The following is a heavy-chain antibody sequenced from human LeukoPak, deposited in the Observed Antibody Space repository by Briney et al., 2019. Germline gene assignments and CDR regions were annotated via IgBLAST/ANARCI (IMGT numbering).Heavy chain of an antibody. Sequence: SETLSLTCTVSGGSISSSSYYWGWIRQPPGKGLEWIGSIYYSGSTYYNPSLKSRVTISVDTSKNQFSLKLISVTAADMAVYYCASKRAGIGGAGQREYWGQGTLVTVSS. V-gene: IGHV4-39*01. CDR1: GGSISSSSYY. CDR2: IYYSGST. J-gene: IGHJ4*02. CDR3: ASKRAGIGGAGQREY. D-gene: IGHD6-19*01.